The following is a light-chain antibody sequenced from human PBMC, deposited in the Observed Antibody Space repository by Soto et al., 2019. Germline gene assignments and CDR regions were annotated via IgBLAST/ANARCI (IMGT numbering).Light chain of an antibody. CDR1: QSISVH. V-gene: IGKV1-39*01. CDR2: AAS. J-gene: IGKJ2*01. CDR3: QQSYITPYT. Sequence: DIQMTQSPSSLSASVGDTVTITCRASQSISVHLHWYQQKPGKVPKLLIYAASNLQSEVPSSFSGSGSETDFALTISSLQPEDFATYYCQQSYITPYTFGQGTKLQIK.